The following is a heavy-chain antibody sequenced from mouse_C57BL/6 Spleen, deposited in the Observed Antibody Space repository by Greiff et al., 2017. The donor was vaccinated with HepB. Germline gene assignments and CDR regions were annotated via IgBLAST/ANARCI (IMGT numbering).Heavy chain of an antibody. CDR3: AIKGITTVPLGYFDV. D-gene: IGHD1-1*01. CDR2: IHPSDSDT. CDR1: GYTFTSYW. J-gene: IGHJ1*03. Sequence: VKLQQPGAELVKPGASVKVSCKASGYTFTSYWMHWVKQRPGQGLEWIGRIHPSDSDTNYNQKFKGKATLTVDKSSSTAYMQLSSLTSEDSAVYYCAIKGITTVPLGYFDVWGTGTTVTVSS. V-gene: IGHV1-74*01.